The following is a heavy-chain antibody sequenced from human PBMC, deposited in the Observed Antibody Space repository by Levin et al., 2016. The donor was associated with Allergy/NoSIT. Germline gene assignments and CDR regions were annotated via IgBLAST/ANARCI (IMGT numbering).Heavy chain of an antibody. CDR2: IYTSGST. Sequence: SETLSLTCTVSGGSFNNYNWAWIRQPAGKGLEWIGLIYTSGSTNYNPSLKSRVTMSVDTSNKQVSLRLTSVTAADTAVYYCSAVTGRDFYWYFDLWGRGTLVSVSS. V-gene: IGHV4-4*07. D-gene: IGHD6-19*01. CDR1: GGSFNNYN. CDR3: SAVTGRDFYWYFDL. J-gene: IGHJ2*01.